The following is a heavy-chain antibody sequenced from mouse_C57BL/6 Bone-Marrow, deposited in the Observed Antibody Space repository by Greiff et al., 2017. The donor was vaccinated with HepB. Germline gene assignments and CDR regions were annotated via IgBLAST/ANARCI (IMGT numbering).Heavy chain of an antibody. Sequence: QVQLKESGPELVKPGASVKISCKASGYTFTDYYINWVKQRPGQGLEWIGWIFPGSGSTYYNEKFKGKATLTVDKSSSTAYMLLSSLTSEDSAVYFCARSEDYYGSSYFDYWGQGTTLTVSS. CDR2: IFPGSGST. J-gene: IGHJ2*01. CDR3: ARSEDYYGSSYFDY. V-gene: IGHV1-75*01. D-gene: IGHD1-1*01. CDR1: GYTFTDYY.